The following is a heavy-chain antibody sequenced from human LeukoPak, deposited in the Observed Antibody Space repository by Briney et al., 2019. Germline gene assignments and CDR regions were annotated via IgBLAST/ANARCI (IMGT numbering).Heavy chain of an antibody. D-gene: IGHD4-11*01. CDR2: ISGSGGST. CDR3: ARSSFHYSLFDY. Sequence: GGSLRLSCAASGFTFSTYAMTWVRQAPGEGLEWVSGISGSGGSTYYTDSVKGRFTISRDNSKNTLYLQMNSLRAEDTAVFYCARSSFHYSLFDYWGQGTLVTVSS. J-gene: IGHJ4*02. V-gene: IGHV3-23*01. CDR1: GFTFSTYA.